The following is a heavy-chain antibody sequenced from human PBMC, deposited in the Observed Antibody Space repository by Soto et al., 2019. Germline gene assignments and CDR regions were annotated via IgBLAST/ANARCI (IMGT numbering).Heavy chain of an antibody. V-gene: IGHV3-48*02. CDR2: ITSDTKTI. Sequence: EVQLVESGGGLVQPGGSLRLSCAASGFRFSIYSMNWVRQAPGKGLEWSAYITSDTKTIKYADSVKGRFTISRDNDKNLVYLQMNSLRDEDTAVYYGASSVEGQFDYWGQETVVTVST. D-gene: IGHD6-19*01. CDR3: ASSVEGQFDY. J-gene: IGHJ4*02. CDR1: GFRFSIYS.